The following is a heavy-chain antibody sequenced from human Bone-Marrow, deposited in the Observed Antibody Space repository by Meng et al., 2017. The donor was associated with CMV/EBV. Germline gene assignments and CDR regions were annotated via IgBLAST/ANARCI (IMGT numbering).Heavy chain of an antibody. CDR1: GFTVSSNY. D-gene: IGHD2-2*01. V-gene: IGHV3-53*05. J-gene: IGHJ6*02. Sequence: GESLKISCAASGFTVSSNYMSWVRQAPGKGLEWVSVIYSGGSTYYADSVKGRFTISRDNSKNTLYLQMNSLRSDDTAVYYCARDLIVVVPAARDYYYGMDVWGQGTTVTVPS. CDR3: ARDLIVVVPAARDYYYGMDV. CDR2: IYSGGST.